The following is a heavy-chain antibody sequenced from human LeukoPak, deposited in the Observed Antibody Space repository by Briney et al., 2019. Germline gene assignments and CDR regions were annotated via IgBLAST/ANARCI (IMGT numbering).Heavy chain of an antibody. CDR2: IIPIFGTA. V-gene: IGHV1-69*05. CDR3: ARSGYYYYYMDV. J-gene: IGHJ6*03. Sequence: GSSVKVSCKASGGTFSSYAISWVRQAPGQGLEWMGGIIPIFGTANYAQKFQGRVTITTDESTSTAYMELSSLRSEDTAVYCCARSGYYYYYMDVWGKGTTVTVSS. CDR1: GGTFSSYA.